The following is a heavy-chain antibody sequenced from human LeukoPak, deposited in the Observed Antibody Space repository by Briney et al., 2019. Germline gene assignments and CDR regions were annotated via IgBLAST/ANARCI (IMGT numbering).Heavy chain of an antibody. V-gene: IGHV3-74*01. CDR1: GFTFSSHW. D-gene: IGHD2-2*01. Sequence: LGGSLRVSCAASGFTFSSHWMHWVRQAPGKGLVWVSCVYNDGRTTTYADSVKGRFTISRDNAKNTLYLQMNSLRAEDTAVYYCAKDRTPIVVVPAATIDYWGQGTLVTVSS. J-gene: IGHJ4*02. CDR2: VYNDGRTT. CDR3: AKDRTPIVVVPAATIDY.